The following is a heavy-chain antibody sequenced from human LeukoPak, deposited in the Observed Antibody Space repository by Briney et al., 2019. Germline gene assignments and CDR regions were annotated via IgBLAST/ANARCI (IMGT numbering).Heavy chain of an antibody. J-gene: IGHJ4*02. Sequence: PSETLSLTCTVSRSSISDHYWSWSRQPAGKALEWIGRAYTSGDTNYNPSLTSGASVSVVPSKNQFYLRLRHLHPANTADYYCTIEAASGSLAHWGPGTLVTVSS. CDR3: TIEAASGSLAH. D-gene: IGHD6-13*01. CDR1: RSSISDHY. CDR2: AYTSGDT. V-gene: IGHV4-4*07.